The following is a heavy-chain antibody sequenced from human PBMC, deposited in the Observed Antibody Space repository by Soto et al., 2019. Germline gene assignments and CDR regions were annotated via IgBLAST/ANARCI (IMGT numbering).Heavy chain of an antibody. CDR1: GFNFGDYY. J-gene: IGHJ2*01. D-gene: IGHD3-16*01. CDR3: ARLRGGVNWYFDL. CDR2: VSSTRSYT. Sequence: QMQLVESGGGLVKPGGSLRLSCAASGFNFGDYYMNWVRPAPGKGLEWVSFVSSTRSYTKYSDSVEGRFTVSRDNGKNSLHLQLSSLREEDTAVYYCARLRGGVNWYFDLWGRGALGTVSS. V-gene: IGHV3-11*06.